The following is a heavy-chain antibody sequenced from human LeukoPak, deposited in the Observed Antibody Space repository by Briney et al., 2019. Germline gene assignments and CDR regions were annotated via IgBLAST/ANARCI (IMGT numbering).Heavy chain of an antibody. CDR3: AKSGYNRFDY. D-gene: IGHD5-24*01. CDR2: ISGSDSST. Sequence: PGGSLRLSCAASGFTFSTYMMNWVRQAPGKGLEWVSTISGSDSSTYYADSVKGRFTISRDNSKNTLYLQMNSLRADDTAVYYCAKSGYNRFDYWGQGTLVTVSS. CDR1: GFTFSTYM. J-gene: IGHJ4*02. V-gene: IGHV3-23*01.